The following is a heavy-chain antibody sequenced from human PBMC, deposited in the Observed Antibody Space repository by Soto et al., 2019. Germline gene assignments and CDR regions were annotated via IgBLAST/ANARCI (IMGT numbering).Heavy chain of an antibody. CDR3: ATDYGGPPLNRSDS. CDR2: STYTGVT. Sequence: PSETLSLTCTVSGGSLREFGHFWTWIRQRPGRGLEWIGYSTYTGVTYYSPSLQSRISISVDTSKNQFSLTLNSVTAADTAVYYCATDYGGPPLNRSDSWGHGTLVTVSS. CDR1: GGSLREFGHF. D-gene: IGHD3-16*01. V-gene: IGHV4-31*03. J-gene: IGHJ4*03.